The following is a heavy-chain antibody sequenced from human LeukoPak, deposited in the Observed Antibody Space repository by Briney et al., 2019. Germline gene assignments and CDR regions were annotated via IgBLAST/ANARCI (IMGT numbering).Heavy chain of an antibody. D-gene: IGHD2-15*01. CDR2: MYYTGST. V-gene: IGHV4-39*07. CDR1: GGSISISSYY. Sequence: SETLSLTCTVSGGSISISSYYWGWIRQPPGKGLEWIGSMYYTGSTYYNPSLKSRVTISVDTSKNQFSLKLSSVTAADTAVYYCAREVPCSGGSCYSNAFDIWGQGTMVTVSS. CDR3: AREVPCSGGSCYSNAFDI. J-gene: IGHJ3*02.